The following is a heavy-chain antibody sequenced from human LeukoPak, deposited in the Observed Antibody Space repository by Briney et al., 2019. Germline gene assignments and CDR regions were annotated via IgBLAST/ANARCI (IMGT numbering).Heavy chain of an antibody. D-gene: IGHD2-2*01. CDR1: GFTFSSYG. Sequence: GGSLRLSCAASGFTFSSYGTHWVRQAPGKGLEWVAVISHDGRNKFYADSVKGRFTISRDNSKNTVYLQMNSLRAEDTAVYYCAKAEGYSVVVPAVKSLYGMDVWGQGTTVTVSS. V-gene: IGHV3-30*18. CDR2: ISHDGRNK. CDR3: AKAEGYSVVVPAVKSLYGMDV. J-gene: IGHJ6*02.